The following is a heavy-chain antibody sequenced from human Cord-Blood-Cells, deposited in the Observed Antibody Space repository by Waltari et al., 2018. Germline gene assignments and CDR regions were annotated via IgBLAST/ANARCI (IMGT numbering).Heavy chain of an antibody. CDR2: FEPEDGRT. V-gene: IGHV1-24*01. Sequence: QVQLVQSGAEVKKPGASVKVSCKVSGYTLTELSMHWVRQAPGKGLEWMGGFEPEDGRTIYAQTFQGRVTMTEDTSTDTAYMELSSLRSEDTVVYYCATLLFGELLYYFDYWGQGTLVTVSS. CDR3: ATLLFGELLYYFDY. D-gene: IGHD3-10*02. J-gene: IGHJ4*02. CDR1: GYTLTELS.